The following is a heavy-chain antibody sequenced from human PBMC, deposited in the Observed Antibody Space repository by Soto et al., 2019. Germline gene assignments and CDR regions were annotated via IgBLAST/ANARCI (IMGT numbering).Heavy chain of an antibody. V-gene: IGHV3-66*02. CDR2: IYSGGST. Sequence: PGGSLRLSCAASGFTFSNYMSWVRQAPGKGLEWVSVIYSGGSTYYADSVKGRFTISRDNSKNTLYLQMDSLRAEDTALYFCAKSSGTCGSGCYSYYWGQGTLVTVSS. CDR3: AKSSGTCGSGCYSYY. D-gene: IGHD2-21*01. CDR1: GFTFSNY. J-gene: IGHJ4*02.